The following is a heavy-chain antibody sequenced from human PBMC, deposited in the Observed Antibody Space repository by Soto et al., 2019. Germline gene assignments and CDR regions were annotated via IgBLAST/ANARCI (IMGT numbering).Heavy chain of an antibody. CDR1: GGSISSYY. D-gene: IGHD3-22*01. CDR3: ARGPHIVVRYEGFDI. Sequence: SETLSLTCTVSGGSISSYYWSWIRQPPGKGLEWIGYIYYTGNTDYNPSLKSRVTISVDTSKNQFSLKLSSVTAADTAVYYCARGPHIVVRYEGFDIWGQGTMVTVSS. J-gene: IGHJ3*02. V-gene: IGHV4-59*01. CDR2: IYYTGNT.